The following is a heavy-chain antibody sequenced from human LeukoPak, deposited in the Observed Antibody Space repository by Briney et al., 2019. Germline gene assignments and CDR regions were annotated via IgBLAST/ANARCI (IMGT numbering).Heavy chain of an antibody. CDR2: ISGSGSST. CDR1: GFTFSNYA. D-gene: IGHD3-9*01. Sequence: PGGSLRLSCAASGFTFSNYAMIWVRQAPGKGLEGVSAISGSGSSTFYADSVTGRFTISRDNSKNTLYLQMNSLRADDTAVYYCAKDHSFAYYDILTAFDYWGQGTLVTVSS. V-gene: IGHV3-23*01. J-gene: IGHJ4*02. CDR3: AKDHSFAYYDILTAFDY.